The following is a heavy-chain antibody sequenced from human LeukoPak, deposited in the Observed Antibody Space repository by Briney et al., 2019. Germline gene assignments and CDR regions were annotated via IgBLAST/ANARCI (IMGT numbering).Heavy chain of an antibody. V-gene: IGHV4-39*01. Sequence: SETLSRTCTVSGGSISSSSYYWGWIRQPPGKGLEWIGSIYYSGSTYYNPSLKSRVTISVDTSKNQFSLKLSSVTAADTAVYYCARQEWELDAFDIWGQGTMVTVSS. D-gene: IGHD1-26*01. CDR2: IYYSGST. CDR3: ARQEWELDAFDI. J-gene: IGHJ3*02. CDR1: GGSISSSSYY.